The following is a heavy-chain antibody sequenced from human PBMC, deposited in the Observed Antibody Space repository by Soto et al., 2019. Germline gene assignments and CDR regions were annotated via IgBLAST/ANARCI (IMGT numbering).Heavy chain of an antibody. CDR2: IYYSGST. CDR1: GGSISSYY. Sequence: SETLSLTCTVSGGSISSYYWSWIRQPPGKGLEWIGYIYYSGSTNYNPSLKSRLTITKDTSKNQVVLTMTNMDPVDTATYYCAHIDTGYSYGYFDYWGQGTLVTVSS. J-gene: IGHJ4*02. V-gene: IGHV4-59*01. D-gene: IGHD5-18*01. CDR3: AHIDTGYSYGYFDY.